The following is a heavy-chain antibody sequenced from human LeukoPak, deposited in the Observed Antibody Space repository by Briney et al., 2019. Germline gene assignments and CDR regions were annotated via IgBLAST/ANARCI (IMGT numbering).Heavy chain of an antibody. CDR1: GFTFSSYW. V-gene: IGHV3-21*01. CDR2: ISSSSTYI. CDR3: ALDSRGLFDY. Sequence: GGSLRLSCAASGFTFSSYWMHWVRQAPGKGLEWVSSISSSSTYIYYADSVKGRFTISRDNAKKSLHLQMNSLRAEDTAVYYCALDSRGLFDYWGQGTLVTVSS. J-gene: IGHJ4*02. D-gene: IGHD3-3*01.